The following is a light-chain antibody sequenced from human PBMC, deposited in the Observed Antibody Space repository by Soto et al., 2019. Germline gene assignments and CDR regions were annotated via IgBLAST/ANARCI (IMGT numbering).Light chain of an antibody. Sequence: QSALTQPPSASGSPGQSVTISCTGTSSDVGGYNYVSWYQQHPGKVPKLIIYEVSKRPSGVPDRFSGSKSGNTASLTVSGLQAEEEADYYCSSYAGSNVLFGGGTKLTVL. V-gene: IGLV2-8*01. CDR2: EVS. CDR3: SSYAGSNVL. J-gene: IGLJ2*01. CDR1: SSDVGGYNY.